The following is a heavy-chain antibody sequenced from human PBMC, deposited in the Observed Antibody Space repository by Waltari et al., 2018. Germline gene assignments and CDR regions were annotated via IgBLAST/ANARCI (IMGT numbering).Heavy chain of an antibody. CDR1: GFTFSSYG. CDR3: AKTSGGAYSSSWYGFDY. CDR2: IWYDGRNK. Sequence: QVQLVESGGGLVKPGGSLRLSCAASGFTFSSYGMHWVRQAPGKGLEWVAVIWYDGRNKYYADSVKGRFTIARDNSKNTLYLKMNSLRAEDTAMYYCAKTSGGAYSSSWYGFDYWGQGTLVTVSS. V-gene: IGHV3-30*02. D-gene: IGHD6-13*01. J-gene: IGHJ4*02.